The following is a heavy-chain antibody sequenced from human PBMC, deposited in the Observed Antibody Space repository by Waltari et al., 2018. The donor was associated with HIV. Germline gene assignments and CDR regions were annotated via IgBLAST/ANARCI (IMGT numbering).Heavy chain of an antibody. V-gene: IGHV6-1*01. CDR2: TYYTSKWFY. CDR1: GASVSRTGGA. J-gene: IGHJ4*02. Sequence: VQLQQSGPGLVKASQTLSLTCAISGASVSRTGGAWHWIRQSPSRGLEWLGRTYYTSKWFYDYAVSVKSRITINPDTSKNHFSLQLNSVTLEDTAVYFCARGWLRDYFDYWGQGTLVTVSS. D-gene: IGHD5-12*01. CDR3: ARGWLRDYFDY.